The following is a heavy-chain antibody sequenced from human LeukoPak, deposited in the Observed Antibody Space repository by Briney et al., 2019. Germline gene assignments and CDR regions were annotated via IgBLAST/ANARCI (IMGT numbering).Heavy chain of an antibody. Sequence: GGSLRLSCAASGFTFSSYAMSWVRQAPGKGLEWVSGLSASGGLTYYADSVKGRFTISRDNSKNTLYLQMNSLRADDTAVYYCAKDYYYDSNHFDYWGQGTLVTVSS. D-gene: IGHD3-22*01. CDR2: LSASGGLT. CDR1: GFTFSSYA. CDR3: AKDYYYDSNHFDY. J-gene: IGHJ4*02. V-gene: IGHV3-23*01.